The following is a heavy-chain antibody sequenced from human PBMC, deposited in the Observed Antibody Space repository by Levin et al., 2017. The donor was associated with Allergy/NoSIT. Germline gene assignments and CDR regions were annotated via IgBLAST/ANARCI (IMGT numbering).Heavy chain of an antibody. CDR3: AREDYGSGYFDY. CDR2: IWYDGRNK. D-gene: IGHD4-17*01. CDR1: GFTFSSYG. V-gene: IGHV3-33*01. Sequence: GESLKISCAASGFTFSSYGMHWVRQAPGKGLEWVAVIWYDGRNKYYADSVKGRFTISRDNSKNTLYLQMNSLSAEDTAVYYCAREDYGSGYFDYWGQGTLVTVSS. J-gene: IGHJ4*02.